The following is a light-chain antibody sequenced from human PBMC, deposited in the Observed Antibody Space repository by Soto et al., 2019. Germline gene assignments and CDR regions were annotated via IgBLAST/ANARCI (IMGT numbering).Light chain of an antibody. V-gene: IGKV3-11*01. CDR2: DAS. J-gene: IGKJ4*02. CDR3: QKGPDWPPGT. Sequence: VWTRSVANLSLSAGEGATVDRSASQSVSDYLAWYQQKPGQAPRLLSYDASTRATGIPARFSGSGPGTDLSLTSRRSGPADFAVFLCQKGPDWPPGTFAGGTKVDIK. CDR1: QSVSDY.